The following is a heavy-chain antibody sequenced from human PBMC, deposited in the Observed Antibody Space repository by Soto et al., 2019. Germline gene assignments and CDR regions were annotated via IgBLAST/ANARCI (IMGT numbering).Heavy chain of an antibody. CDR2: TSSSSSTI. CDR3: ARHPERIAQIGWFAP. D-gene: IGHD6-13*01. CDR1: GFPFSSYS. Sequence: PGGSLRLSCAAPGFPFSSYSMNWVRQAPGKGLEWVSYTSSSSSTIYYADSVKGRFTISRDNAKNPLYLQMNRLRAEHTAVYYCARHPERIAQIGWFAPWGQGT. J-gene: IGHJ5*02. V-gene: IGHV3-48*01.